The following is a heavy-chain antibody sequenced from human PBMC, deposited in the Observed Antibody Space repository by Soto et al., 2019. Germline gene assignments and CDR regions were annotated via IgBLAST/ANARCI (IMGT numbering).Heavy chain of an antibody. CDR2: ISYTGDT. D-gene: IGHD1-26*01. V-gene: IGHV4-61*01. CDR1: GEFVSSDRYF. CDR3: ARLVVGATVDL. J-gene: IGHJ5*02. Sequence: EKLPDTKSVSGEFVSSDRYFGTWIRQPPGKGLEWIAYISYTGDTNYNPSLKSRVTISVDTSRNQFSLTLTSVTAADTSVYFFARLVVGATVDLWGKWSLVTVS.